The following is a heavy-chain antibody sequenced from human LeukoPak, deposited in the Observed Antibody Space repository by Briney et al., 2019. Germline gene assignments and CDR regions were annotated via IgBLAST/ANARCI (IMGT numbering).Heavy chain of an antibody. V-gene: IGHV4-59*08. D-gene: IGHD4-23*01. J-gene: IGHJ4*02. CDR3: ARHPDSIRWFDY. CDR2: VYYSGST. CDR1: GGSISSYY. Sequence: SETLSLTCTVSGGSISSYYWSWIRQPPGKGLEWIGYVYYSGSTKYNPSLKSRVTISVDTSKNQFSLRLSSVTAADTAVYYCARHPDSIRWFDYWGQGTLVTVSS.